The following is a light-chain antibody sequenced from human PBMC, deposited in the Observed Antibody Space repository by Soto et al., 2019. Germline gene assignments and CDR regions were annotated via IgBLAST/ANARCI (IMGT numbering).Light chain of an antibody. CDR1: NSDIGGYSY. V-gene: IGLV2-8*01. J-gene: IGLJ3*02. Sequence: QSALTQPPSASGSPGQSVTLSCTGTNSDIGGYSYVPRYQPHQGTASKLMIYEVSKRPSGVPDRFPGSSSGSTASLTVSGLQAEDEADYYCSSYAGSNSLFGGGTKLTVL. CDR3: SSYAGSNSL. CDR2: EVS.